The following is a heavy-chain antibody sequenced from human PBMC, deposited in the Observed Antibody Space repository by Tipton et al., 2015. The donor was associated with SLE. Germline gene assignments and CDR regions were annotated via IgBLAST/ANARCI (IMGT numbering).Heavy chain of an antibody. D-gene: IGHD3-3*01. CDR2: IYHGGTT. J-gene: IGHJ5*02. V-gene: IGHV4-39*07. CDR1: DGSLSNSAYY. CDR3: ARVDDFPTTWRFDP. Sequence: TLSLTCTVSDGSLSNSAYYWAWLRQPPGMGLEWIGSIYHGGTTYYNPSLRSRVTVSADTSKNQFSLTVNSVTAADTAIYYCARVDDFPTTWRFDPWGQGTLVTVSS.